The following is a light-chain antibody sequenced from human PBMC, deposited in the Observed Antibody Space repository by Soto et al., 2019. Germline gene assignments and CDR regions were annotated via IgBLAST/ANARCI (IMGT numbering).Light chain of an antibody. CDR2: DAS. J-gene: IGKJ5*01. CDR1: QSVGRF. V-gene: IGKV3-11*01. Sequence: EIVLTQSPATLSLSPGERATLSCRASQSVGRFLAWFQQKPGQAPRLLIYDASNRATGIPARFSGSGSGTDFTLTISSLEPEDFAVYYCQQHSNGITFGQGTRLEIK. CDR3: QQHSNGIT.